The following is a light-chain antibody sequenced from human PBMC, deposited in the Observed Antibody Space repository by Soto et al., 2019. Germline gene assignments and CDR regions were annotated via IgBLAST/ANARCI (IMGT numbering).Light chain of an antibody. Sequence: EIGLTKSPGTLSFSPGDRGTLSCRASQSFSSSYLAWYQQKPGQAPRLLIYGAANRATGIPDRFSGSGSGTDFTLTISRLEPEDFAVYYCQQYGSSPPLTFGGGTKVDI. CDR2: GAA. V-gene: IGKV3-20*01. J-gene: IGKJ4*01. CDR3: QQYGSSPPLT. CDR1: QSFSSSY.